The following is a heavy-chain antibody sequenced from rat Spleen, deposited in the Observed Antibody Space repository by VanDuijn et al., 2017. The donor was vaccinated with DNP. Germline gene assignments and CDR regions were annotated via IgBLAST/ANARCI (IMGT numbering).Heavy chain of an antibody. CDR2: ISYDGGST. D-gene: IGHD1-9*01. V-gene: IGHV5-20*01. CDR3: AKDMTYYGSHGYFDY. CDR1: GFTFSDYG. Sequence: EVQLVESGGGPVQPGRSLKLSCAASGFTFSDYGMAWVLQAPTKGLEWVASISYDGGSTYYRDSVKGRFTISRDNAKSTLYLQMESLRSEDTATYYCAKDMTYYGSHGYFDYWGQGVMVTVSS. J-gene: IGHJ2*01.